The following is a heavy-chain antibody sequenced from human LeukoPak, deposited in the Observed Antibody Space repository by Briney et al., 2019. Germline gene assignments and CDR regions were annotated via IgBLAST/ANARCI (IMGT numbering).Heavy chain of an antibody. Sequence: GGSLRLSCAASGFTFSSYAMSWVRQAPGKGLEWVSGISANGRITYYGDSLKGRFNISRDNSKTAVYLQMHSLRVEDTAIYYCAKGGYSGYRPLTFFDSWGQGTLVSVSS. V-gene: IGHV3-23*01. CDR1: GFTFSSYA. CDR2: ISANGRIT. CDR3: AKGGYSGYRPLTFFDS. D-gene: IGHD5-12*01. J-gene: IGHJ4*02.